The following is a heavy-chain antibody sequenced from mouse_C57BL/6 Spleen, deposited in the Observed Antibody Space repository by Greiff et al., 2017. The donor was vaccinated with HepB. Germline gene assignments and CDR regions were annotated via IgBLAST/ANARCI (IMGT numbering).Heavy chain of an antibody. CDR2: INPNNGGT. V-gene: IGHV1-26*01. CDR1: GYTFTDYY. CDR3: ARWPEGY. J-gene: IGHJ2*01. Sequence: VQLQQSGPELVKPGASVKISCKASGYTFTDYYMNWVKQSHGKSLEWIGDINPNNGGTSYNQKFKCKATLTVDKSSSTAYMELRSLTSEDSAVYYCARWPEGYWGQGTTLTVSS.